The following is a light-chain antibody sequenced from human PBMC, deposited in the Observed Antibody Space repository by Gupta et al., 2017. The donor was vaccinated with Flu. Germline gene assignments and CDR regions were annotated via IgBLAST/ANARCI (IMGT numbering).Light chain of an antibody. CDR1: SSDVGNYDD. J-gene: IGLJ1*01. Sequence: SVTISCTGTSSDVGNYDDVSWYQQPPGTAPKLMIYEVSKRPSGVPDRFSGSKSGNTASLTISGLQAEDEADYYCSSYASTYTYVFGGGTKFTVL. CDR3: SSYASTYTYV. V-gene: IGLV2-11*03. CDR2: EVS.